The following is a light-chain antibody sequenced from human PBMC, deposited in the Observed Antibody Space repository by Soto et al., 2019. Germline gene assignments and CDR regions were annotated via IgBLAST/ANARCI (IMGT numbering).Light chain of an antibody. CDR2: GAS. Sequence: DVQMTQAPSSLSASVGDRVTITCRASQGIGNDLGWYQQKPGEVPKRLISGASSLQSGVPSMFSGSGYGTEFTLTISSLQPEDSATYYCLQHNRYPWTFGQGTKVEIK. CDR1: QGIGND. CDR3: LQHNRYPWT. J-gene: IGKJ1*01. V-gene: IGKV1-17*01.